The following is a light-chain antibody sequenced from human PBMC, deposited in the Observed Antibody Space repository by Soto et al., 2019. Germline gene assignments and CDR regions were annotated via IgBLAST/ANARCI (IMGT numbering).Light chain of an antibody. CDR3: SSYRRGSPYV. J-gene: IGLJ1*01. CDR1: SSDVGGYND. V-gene: IGLV2-14*01. CDR2: DVT. Sequence: QSALTQPASVSGSPGQSITVSCTGTSSDVGGYNDVSWYQQHPGKAPRLMIYDVTNRPSGVSNPFTGSKSGNTASLTISGLQAEDEAVYSCSSYRRGSPYVCRTRTKLTVL.